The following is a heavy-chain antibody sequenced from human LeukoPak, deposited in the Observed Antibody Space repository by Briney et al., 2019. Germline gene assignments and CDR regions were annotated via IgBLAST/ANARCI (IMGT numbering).Heavy chain of an antibody. D-gene: IGHD6-13*01. CDR3: ARDRQYSSSWCDY. CDR2: ISYDGSNK. Sequence: GGSLRLSCAASGFTFSDYYMSWIRQAPGKGLEWVAVISYDGSNKYYADSVKGRFTISRDNSKNTLYLQMNSLRAEDTAVYYCARDRQYSSSWCDYWGQGTLVTVSS. J-gene: IGHJ4*02. V-gene: IGHV3-30*03. CDR1: GFTFSDYY.